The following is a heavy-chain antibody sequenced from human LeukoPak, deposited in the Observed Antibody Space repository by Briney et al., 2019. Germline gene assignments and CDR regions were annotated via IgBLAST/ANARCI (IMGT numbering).Heavy chain of an antibody. J-gene: IGHJ4*02. CDR3: ARSGSHDYGDY. D-gene: IGHD3-10*01. Sequence: ASVKVSCKASGYTFTSYYMHWVRQAPGQGLEWMGIINPSGGSTSYAQKFQGRVTMARDTSTSTVYMELSSLRSEDTAVYYCARSGSHDYGDYWGQGTLVTVSS. V-gene: IGHV1-46*01. CDR1: GYTFTSYY. CDR2: INPSGGST.